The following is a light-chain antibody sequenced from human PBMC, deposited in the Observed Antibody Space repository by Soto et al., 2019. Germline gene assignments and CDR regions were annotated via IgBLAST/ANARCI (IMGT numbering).Light chain of an antibody. CDR2: GAS. Sequence: ENVLTQSPGTLSLSPGERATLSFRASQSVSSSYLTWHQQKPGQAPRLLIYGASSMATDIPDRFSGSGSGTDFTLTISRLETEDCAVYYCQQYDSSPFTFGQGTKLESK. V-gene: IGKV3-20*01. J-gene: IGKJ2*01. CDR1: QSVSSSY. CDR3: QQYDSSPFT.